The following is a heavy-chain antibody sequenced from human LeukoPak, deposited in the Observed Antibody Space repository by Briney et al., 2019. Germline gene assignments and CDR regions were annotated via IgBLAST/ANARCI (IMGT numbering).Heavy chain of an antibody. CDR3: ARDWSRGNSGYVDH. CDR1: GFTFSSYG. D-gene: IGHD5-12*01. J-gene: IGHJ4*02. CDR2: ISYDGSNK. Sequence: GGSLRLSCAASGFTFSSYGMHWVRQAPGKGLEWVAVISYDGSNKYYADSVKGRFTVSRDNSMNTLYLQVNSLTAEDTAVYYCARDWSRGNSGYVDHWGQGTLVTVSS. V-gene: IGHV3-30*12.